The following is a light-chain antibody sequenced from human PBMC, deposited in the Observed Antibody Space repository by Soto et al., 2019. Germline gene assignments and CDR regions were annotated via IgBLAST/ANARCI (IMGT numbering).Light chain of an antibody. CDR2: PGY. CDR1: QHISNW. J-gene: IGKJ4*01. CDR3: QQAKRFPLT. Sequence: DIQMTQSPSSVSASVGDRVSITCRASQHISNWLAWYQQKPGRAPKLLIYPGYSLQSEVPSRFSDTGSGTDVTLTISSLQHEDVATYYCQQAKRFPLTLVRGTKVEIK. V-gene: IGKV1-12*01.